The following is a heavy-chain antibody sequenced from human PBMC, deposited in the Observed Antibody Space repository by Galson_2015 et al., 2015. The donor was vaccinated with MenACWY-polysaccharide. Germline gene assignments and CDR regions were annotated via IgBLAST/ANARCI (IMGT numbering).Heavy chain of an antibody. J-gene: IGHJ4*02. CDR1: GFTVSNYA. D-gene: IGHD2-2*01. Sequence: SLRLSCAASGFTVSNYAMSWVRQAPGKGLEWVSTIGGSGSNTHYADSVKGRFTISRDNSKNTLSLQMNSLRAEDKAVYYCARVRYSTGKYQFDYWGQGTLVAVSS. CDR2: IGGSGSNT. V-gene: IGHV3-23*01. CDR3: ARVRYSTGKYQFDY.